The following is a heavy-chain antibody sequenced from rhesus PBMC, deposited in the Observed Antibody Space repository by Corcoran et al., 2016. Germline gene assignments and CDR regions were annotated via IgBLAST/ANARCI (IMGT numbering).Heavy chain of an antibody. D-gene: IGHD4-29*01. CDR2: IVPLVGVT. J-gene: IGHJ4*01. Sequence: QVQLVQSGAEVKKPGASVKVSCKASGFTFGSYAFRWVRQAQGTGIEWMGGIVPLVGVTNYAPKFQGRVTITADTSTSTAYMELSSLRSEDTAVYYCARSGSSYYFDYWGQGVLVTVSS. CDR1: GFTFGSYA. V-gene: IGHV1S10*01. CDR3: ARSGSSYYFDY.